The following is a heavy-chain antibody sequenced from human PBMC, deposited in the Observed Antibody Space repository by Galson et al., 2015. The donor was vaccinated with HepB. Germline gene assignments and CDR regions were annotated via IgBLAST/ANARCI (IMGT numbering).Heavy chain of an antibody. CDR1: GFTFSDSP. D-gene: IGHD3-10*01. Sequence: SLRLSCAASGFTFSDSPIHWVRQASGKGLEWVGRIRGKANKYATAYAASVKGRFTISRDDSRNTAYLQMNSLKTEDTAVYHCAKDGDADCWGQGTLVTVSS. CDR2: IRGKANKYAT. V-gene: IGHV3-73*01. CDR3: AKDGDADC. J-gene: IGHJ4*02.